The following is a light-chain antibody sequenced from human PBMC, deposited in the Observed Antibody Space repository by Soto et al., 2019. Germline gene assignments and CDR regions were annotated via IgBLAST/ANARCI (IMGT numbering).Light chain of an antibody. Sequence: QSVLTQPPSVSGAPGQRVTISCTGSSSNIGAGYDVHWYQQPPGTVPKLLIYGNSNQPSGVPDRFSGSKSGTSASLAITGLQAEDEADYYCQSYDSSLSVVFGGGTKLTVL. V-gene: IGLV1-40*01. CDR3: QSYDSSLSVV. CDR1: SSNIGAGYD. CDR2: GNS. J-gene: IGLJ2*01.